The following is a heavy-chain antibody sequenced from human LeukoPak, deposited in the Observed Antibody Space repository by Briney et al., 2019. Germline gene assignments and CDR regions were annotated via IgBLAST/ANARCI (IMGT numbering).Heavy chain of an antibody. D-gene: IGHD3-3*01. CDR2: INPNSGGT. CDR1: VYTFTVYY. CDR3: ARDLEDFWSGYYSRYFDY. Sequence: GASVTVSFKSSVYTFTVYYMHWVRQAPGQGLEGMGWINPNSGGTNYAQKFQGRVTMTRDTSISTAYMELSRLRSDDTAVYYCARDLEDFWSGYYSRYFDYWGQGTLVTVSS. J-gene: IGHJ4*02. V-gene: IGHV1-2*02.